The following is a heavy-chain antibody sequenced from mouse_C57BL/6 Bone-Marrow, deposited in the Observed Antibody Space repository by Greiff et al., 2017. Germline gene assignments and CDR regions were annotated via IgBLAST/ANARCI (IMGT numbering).Heavy chain of an antibody. D-gene: IGHD1-1*01. V-gene: IGHV1-64*01. CDR2: IHPNSGST. CDR3: AREDYYGSSYDYAMDY. CDR1: GYTFTSYW. Sequence: VQLQQPGAELVKPGASVKLSCKASGYTFTSYWMHWVKQRPGQGLEWIGMIHPNSGSTNYNEKFKSKATLTVDKSSSPAYMQLHSLTSEDSAIYEYAREDYYGSSYDYAMDYWGQGTSVTVSA. J-gene: IGHJ4*01.